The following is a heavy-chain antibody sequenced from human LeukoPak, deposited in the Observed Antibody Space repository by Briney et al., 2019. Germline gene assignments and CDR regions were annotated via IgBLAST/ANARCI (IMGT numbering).Heavy chain of an antibody. J-gene: IGHJ4*02. Sequence: ASVKVSCKASGYTFSGYYIHWVRQAPAQGLEWMGWIKPNSGGTNYAQKFQGRVTMTRDTSISTAYMELSRLRSDDTAVYYCASGNNYDRAGPYYFDYWGQGTLVTVSS. CDR1: GYTFSGYY. CDR3: ASGNNYDRAGPYYFDY. D-gene: IGHD3-22*01. CDR2: IKPNSGGT. V-gene: IGHV1-2*02.